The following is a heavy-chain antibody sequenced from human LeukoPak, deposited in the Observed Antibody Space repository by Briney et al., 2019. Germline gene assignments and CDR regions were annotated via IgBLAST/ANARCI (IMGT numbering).Heavy chain of an antibody. Sequence: SVKVSCKASGGTFSSYTISWVRQAPGQGLEWMGRIIPILGIANYAQKFQGRVTITADKSTSTAYMELSSLRSEDTAVYYCARAPGIAAAGTSLGQGSLDPWGHGTLVTVSS. D-gene: IGHD6-13*01. J-gene: IGHJ5*02. CDR2: IIPILGIA. CDR1: GGTFSSYT. V-gene: IGHV1-69*02. CDR3: ARAPGIAAAGTSLGQGSLDP.